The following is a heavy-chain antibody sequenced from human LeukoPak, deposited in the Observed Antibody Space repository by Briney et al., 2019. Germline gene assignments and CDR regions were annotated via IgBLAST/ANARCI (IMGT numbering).Heavy chain of an antibody. D-gene: IGHD5-18*01. CDR1: GFTVSTNY. CDR2: IYSGGTT. CDR3: ARGGYAHYYGMDV. J-gene: IGHJ6*02. V-gene: IGHV3-53*01. Sequence: PGGSLRLSCAASGFTVSTNYMNWVRQAPGKGLEWVSVIYSGGTTNYADSAKGRFTISRDNSKNTVYLQMNSLGAEDTAVYYCARGGYAHYYGMDVWGQGTTVTVSS.